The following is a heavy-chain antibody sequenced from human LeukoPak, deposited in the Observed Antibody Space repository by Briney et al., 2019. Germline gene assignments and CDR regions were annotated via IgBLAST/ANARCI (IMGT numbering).Heavy chain of an antibody. Sequence: AISGSGGSTYYADSVKGRFTISRDNSKNTLYLQMNSLRAEDTAVYYCAKSPLVVAINWFDPWGQGTLVTVSS. CDR3: AKSPLVVAINWFDP. V-gene: IGHV3-23*01. J-gene: IGHJ5*02. CDR2: ISGSGGST. D-gene: IGHD3-22*01.